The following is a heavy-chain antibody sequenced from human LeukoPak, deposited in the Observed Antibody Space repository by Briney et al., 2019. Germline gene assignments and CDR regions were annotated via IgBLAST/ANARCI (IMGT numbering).Heavy chain of an antibody. Sequence: PGGSLRLSCATSGFTFSSHNMNWVRQAPGKGLEWVSSISSTSTYIYYADSVKGRFTISRDNAENALYLQMNSLRAEDTAVYYCARVRYCSGGSCYILDFWGQGTLVTVSS. CDR1: GFTFSSHN. D-gene: IGHD2-15*01. CDR2: ISSTSTYI. V-gene: IGHV3-21*01. J-gene: IGHJ4*02. CDR3: ARVRYCSGGSCYILDF.